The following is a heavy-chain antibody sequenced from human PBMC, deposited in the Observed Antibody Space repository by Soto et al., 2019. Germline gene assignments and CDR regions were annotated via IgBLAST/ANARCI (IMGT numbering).Heavy chain of an antibody. CDR3: AKLFSGYYDSSGYQDY. D-gene: IGHD3-22*01. J-gene: IGHJ4*02. CDR1: GFTFSSYG. Sequence: HPGGSLRLSCAASGFTFSSYGMHWVRQAPGKGLEWVAVISYDGSNKYYADSVKGRFTISRDNSKNTLYLQMNSLRAEDTAVYYCAKLFSGYYDSSGYQDYWGQGTLVTVSS. V-gene: IGHV3-30*18. CDR2: ISYDGSNK.